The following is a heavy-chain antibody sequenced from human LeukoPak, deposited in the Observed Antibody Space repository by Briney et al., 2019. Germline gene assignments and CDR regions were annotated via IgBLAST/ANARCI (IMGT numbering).Heavy chain of an antibody. Sequence: GGSLRLSCAASGFTFDDYGMSWVRQAPGKGLEWVSGINWNGGSTGYADSVKGRFTISRDNAKNSLYLQMNSLRAEDTALYHCARDRLAVAGPPRPNAFDIWGQGTMVTVSS. CDR1: GFTFDDYG. J-gene: IGHJ3*02. V-gene: IGHV3-20*01. D-gene: IGHD6-19*01. CDR3: ARDRLAVAGPPRPNAFDI. CDR2: INWNGGST.